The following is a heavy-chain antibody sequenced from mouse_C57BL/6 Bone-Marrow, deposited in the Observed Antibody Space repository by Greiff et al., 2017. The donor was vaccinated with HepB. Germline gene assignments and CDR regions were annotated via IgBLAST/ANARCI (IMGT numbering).Heavy chain of an antibody. Sequence: VKLMESGPGLVQPSQSLSITCTVSGFSLTSYGVHWVRQSPGKGLEWLGVIWSGGSTDYNAAFISRLSISKDNSKSQVFFKMNSLQADDTAIYYCARRGFTTVVAPYAMDYWGQGTSVTVSS. CDR1: GFSLTSYG. CDR2: IWSGGST. D-gene: IGHD1-1*01. CDR3: ARRGFTTVVAPYAMDY. J-gene: IGHJ4*01. V-gene: IGHV2-2*01.